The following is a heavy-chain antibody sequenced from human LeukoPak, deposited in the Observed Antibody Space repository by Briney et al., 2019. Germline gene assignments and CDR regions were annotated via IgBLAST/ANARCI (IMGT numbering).Heavy chain of an antibody. CDR1: GFTFSSYW. J-gene: IGHJ4*02. CDR3: ARGRPHGNDY. Sequence: QPGGSLRLSCAASGFTFSSYWMNWVRQAPGKGLVWVSRIASDGSSIAYADSVKGRFSISRDNAKNTLYLQMNSLRVEDTAVYYCARGRPHGNDYWGQGTLVTVSS. CDR2: IASDGSSI. D-gene: IGHD4-23*01. V-gene: IGHV3-74*01.